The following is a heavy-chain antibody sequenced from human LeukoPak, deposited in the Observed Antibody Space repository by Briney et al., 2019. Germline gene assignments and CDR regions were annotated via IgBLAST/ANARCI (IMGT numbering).Heavy chain of an antibody. Sequence: PGGSLRLSCAASGFTFSSYWMSWVRQAPGKGLEWVSGFSVSGGSTYYADSVKGRFTISRDNSKNTLYLQMNTLRAEDTAVYYCAKGVGYYYYGMDVWGQGTTVTVSS. J-gene: IGHJ6*02. CDR1: GFTFSSYW. V-gene: IGHV3-23*01. CDR3: AKGVGYYYYGMDV. CDR2: FSVSGGST.